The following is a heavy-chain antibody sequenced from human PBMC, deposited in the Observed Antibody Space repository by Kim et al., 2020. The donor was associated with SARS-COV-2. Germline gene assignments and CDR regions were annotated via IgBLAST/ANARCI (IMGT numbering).Heavy chain of an antibody. J-gene: IGHJ4*02. CDR1: GYTFTSYA. CDR2: INTNTGNP. V-gene: IGHV7-4-1*02. CDR3: ARGLPYGSGSYYNKYYFDY. D-gene: IGHD3-10*01. Sequence: ASVKVSCKASGYTFTSYAMNWVRQAPGQGLEWMGWINTNTGNPTYAQGFTGRFVFSLDTSVSTAYLQISSLKAEDTAVYYCARGLPYGSGSYYNKYYFDYWGQGTLVTVSS.